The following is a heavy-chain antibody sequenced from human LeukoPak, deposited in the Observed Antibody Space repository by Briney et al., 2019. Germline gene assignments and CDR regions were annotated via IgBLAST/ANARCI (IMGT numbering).Heavy chain of an antibody. CDR2: INHSGST. CDR1: GASVSSGSYY. D-gene: IGHD3-22*01. CDR3: ARGGGGYYYYYFDY. Sequence: SETLSLTCNVSGASVSSGSYYWSWIRQPPGKGLEWIGEINHSGSTNYNPSLKSRVTISVDTSKNQFSLKLSSVTAADTAVYYCARGGGGYYYYYFDYWGQGTLVTVSS. V-gene: IGHV4-39*07. J-gene: IGHJ4*02.